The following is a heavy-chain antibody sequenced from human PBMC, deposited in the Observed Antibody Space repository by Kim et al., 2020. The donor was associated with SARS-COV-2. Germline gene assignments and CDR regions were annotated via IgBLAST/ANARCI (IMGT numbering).Heavy chain of an antibody. CDR3: VRDRMGGAFYT. Sequence: GGSLRLSCATSGFTFSAYDMNWVRRAPGKGLEWLSFITKSSTTIYYANSVKGRFTISRDNAKNSLYLQMNSLRAEDSALYYCVRDRMGGAFYTWSQGTMV. J-gene: IGHJ3*02. V-gene: IGHV3-48*01. CDR2: ITKSSTTI. CDR1: GFTFSAYD. D-gene: IGHD3-16*01.